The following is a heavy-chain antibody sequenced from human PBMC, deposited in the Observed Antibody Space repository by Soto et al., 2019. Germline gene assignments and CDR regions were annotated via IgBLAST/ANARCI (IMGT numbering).Heavy chain of an antibody. Sequence: EVQLVETGGGLMQPGGSLRLSCAASGFSVSSNYMSWVRQAPGKGLQWLSVVYSGGSGNYADSVKGRCTSSRDNSKNTVYLQLNSLRVEDTAVYYCARVWGWDFDLWGRGTLVTVSS. CDR3: ARVWGWDFDL. CDR2: VYSGGSG. CDR1: GFSVSSNY. D-gene: IGHD7-27*01. V-gene: IGHV3-53*02. J-gene: IGHJ2*01.